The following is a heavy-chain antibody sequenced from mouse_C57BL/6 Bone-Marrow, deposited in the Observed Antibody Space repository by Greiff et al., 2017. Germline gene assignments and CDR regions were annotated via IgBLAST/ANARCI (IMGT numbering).Heavy chain of an antibody. CDR3: AVQNYYGSSPCYFDY. CDR2: INPSDRAT. CDR1: GYTFTSYW. D-gene: IGHD1-1*01. Sequence: VQLQQPGAELVKPGASVKVSCKASGYTFTSYWMHWVKQRPGQGLEWIGRINPSDRATNYNQKFKGKATLTVDKSSSTAYMQISSLTSEDSAVYYCAVQNYYGSSPCYFDYWGQGTTLTVSS. J-gene: IGHJ2*01. V-gene: IGHV1-74*01.